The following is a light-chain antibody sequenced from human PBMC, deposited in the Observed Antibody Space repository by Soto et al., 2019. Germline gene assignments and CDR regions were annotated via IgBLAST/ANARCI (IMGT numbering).Light chain of an antibody. CDR1: QDISSY. Sequence: IQVTQSPSSLSASVGDRVAITCRASQDISSYLAWYQQKPGKAPTLLIYAASTLQSGVPSRFSGSGSGTHFTLTISSLQPEDFATYYCQQSYSTPITFGQGTRLEIK. V-gene: IGKV1-39*01. CDR3: QQSYSTPIT. J-gene: IGKJ5*01. CDR2: AAS.